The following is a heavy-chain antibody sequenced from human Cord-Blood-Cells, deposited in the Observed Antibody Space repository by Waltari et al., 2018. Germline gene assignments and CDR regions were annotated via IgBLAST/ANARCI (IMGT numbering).Heavy chain of an antibody. CDR1: RGPFSSYP. Sequence: QAQLVHSGAAVKKPGSSVKVTCNASRGPFSSYPLSWVRQDPGQGLEWLGRIIPILGIANYAQKFQGGVTITAGKSTCTAYMERNSLRSEDTGVYYCASYGDDEGLDWGQGTLVTVSS. CDR3: ASYGDDEGLD. J-gene: IGHJ4*02. V-gene: IGHV1-69*09. D-gene: IGHD4-17*01. CDR2: IIPILGIA.